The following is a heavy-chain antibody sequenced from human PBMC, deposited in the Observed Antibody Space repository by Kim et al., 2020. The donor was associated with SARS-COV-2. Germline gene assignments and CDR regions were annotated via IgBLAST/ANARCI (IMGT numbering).Heavy chain of an antibody. CDR2: ISSSSSYT. D-gene: IGHD6-19*01. J-gene: IGHJ4*02. Sequence: GGSLRLSCAASGFTFSDYYMSWIRQAPGKGLEWVSYISSSSSYTNYADSVKGRFTISRDNAKNSLYLQMNSLRAEDTAVYYCARWIYKQWLGVPTKTTGHLDYWGQGTLVTVSS. CDR1: GFTFSDYY. V-gene: IGHV3-11*06. CDR3: ARWIYKQWLGVPTKTTGHLDY.